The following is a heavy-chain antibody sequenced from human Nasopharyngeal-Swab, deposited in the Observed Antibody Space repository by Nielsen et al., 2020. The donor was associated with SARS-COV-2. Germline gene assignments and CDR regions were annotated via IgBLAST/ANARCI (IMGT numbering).Heavy chain of an antibody. Sequence: SETLSLTCTVSGGSISSGSYYWSWNRQPAVKGLEWIERIYTSGSTNYNPNLKSRVTISVDTSKNQFSLKLSSVTAADTAGYYCAIKLHGMDVWGQGTTVTVSS. CDR3: AIKLHGMDV. CDR2: IYTSGST. V-gene: IGHV4-61*02. CDR1: GGSISSGSYY. J-gene: IGHJ6*02.